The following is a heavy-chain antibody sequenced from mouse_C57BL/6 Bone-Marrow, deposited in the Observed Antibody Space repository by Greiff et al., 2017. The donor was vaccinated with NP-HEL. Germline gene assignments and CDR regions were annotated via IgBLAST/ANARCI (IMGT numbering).Heavy chain of an antibody. Sequence: VQLQQSGPELVKPGASVKIPCKASGYTFTDYNMDWVKQSHGKSLEWIGDINPNNGGTIYNQKFKGKATLTVDKSSSTAYMELRSLTSEDTAVYYCANSYGSSYDYAMDYWGQGTSVTVSS. CDR2: INPNNGGT. V-gene: IGHV1-18*01. J-gene: IGHJ4*01. D-gene: IGHD1-1*01. CDR3: ANSYGSSYDYAMDY. CDR1: GYTFTDYN.